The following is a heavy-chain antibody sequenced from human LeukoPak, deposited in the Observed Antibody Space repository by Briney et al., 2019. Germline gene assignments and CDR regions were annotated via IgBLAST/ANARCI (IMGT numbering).Heavy chain of an antibody. Sequence: SQTLSLTCTVSGGSISSGSYYWSWIRQPAGKGLEWIGRIYTSGRTNYNPSLKSRVTISVDTSKNQFPLKLSSVTAADTAVYYCARDRWSRVHGYWGQGTLVAVSS. V-gene: IGHV4-61*02. J-gene: IGHJ4*02. D-gene: IGHD4-23*01. CDR3: ARDRWSRVHGY. CDR2: IYTSGRT. CDR1: GGSISSGSYY.